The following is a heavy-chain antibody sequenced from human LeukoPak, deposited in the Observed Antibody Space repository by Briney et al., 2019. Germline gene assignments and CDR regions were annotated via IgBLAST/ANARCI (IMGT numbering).Heavy chain of an antibody. CDR1: GGSISSSSYY. Sequence: APETLSLTCTVSGGSISSSSYYWSWIRQPPGKGLEWIGSIYYSGSTYYNPSLKSRVTISVDTSKKQFSLKLSSVTAADTAVYYCARGGYYYDSSASEYFDYWGQGTLVTVSS. CDR3: ARGGYYYDSSASEYFDY. V-gene: IGHV4-39*01. J-gene: IGHJ4*02. CDR2: IYYSGST. D-gene: IGHD3-22*01.